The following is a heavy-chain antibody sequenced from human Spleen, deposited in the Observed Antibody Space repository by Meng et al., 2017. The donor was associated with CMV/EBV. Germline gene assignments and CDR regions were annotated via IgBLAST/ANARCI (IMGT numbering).Heavy chain of an antibody. D-gene: IGHD3-22*01. Sequence: GESLKISCAASGFTFSAYEMNWVRLAPGKGLEWVSYISGSGNIKYYADSVKGRFTISRDNAKNSLYLQMNSLRVEDTAVYFCAKDAARQYYDSSGYYFDYWGLGTLVIVSS. CDR2: ISGSGNIK. V-gene: IGHV3-48*03. J-gene: IGHJ4*02. CDR3: AKDAARQYYDSSGYYFDY. CDR1: GFTFSAYE.